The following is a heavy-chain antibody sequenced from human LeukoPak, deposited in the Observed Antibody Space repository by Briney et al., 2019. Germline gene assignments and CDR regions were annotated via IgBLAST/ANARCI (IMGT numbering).Heavy chain of an antibody. J-gene: IGHJ4*02. CDR1: GFTFSSYW. CDR3: ARAYFRDTGSSPDY. Sequence: PGGSLRLPCAASGFTFSSYWMHWVRQAPGKGLVWVSHINSDGTGTSYADSVKGRFTISRDNAKNTLYLQMNSLRAEDTAVYYCARAYFRDTGSSPDYWGQGTLVTVSS. V-gene: IGHV3-74*01. CDR2: INSDGTGT. D-gene: IGHD3-9*01.